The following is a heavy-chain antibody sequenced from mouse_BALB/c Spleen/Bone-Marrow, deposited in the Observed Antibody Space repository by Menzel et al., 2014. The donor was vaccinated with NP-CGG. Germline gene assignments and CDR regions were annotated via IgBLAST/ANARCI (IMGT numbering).Heavy chain of an antibody. V-gene: IGHV1-9*01. D-gene: IGHD1-1*01. Sequence: VQRVESGAELMKPGASVKISCKATGYTFSSYWIKWVKQRPGHGLEWIGEILPGSGSTNYNEKFKGKATFTADTSSNTAYMQLSSLTSEDSAVYYCAREDGLWYFDVWGAGTTVTVSS. CDR2: ILPGSGST. J-gene: IGHJ1*01. CDR3: AREDGLWYFDV. CDR1: GYTFSSYW.